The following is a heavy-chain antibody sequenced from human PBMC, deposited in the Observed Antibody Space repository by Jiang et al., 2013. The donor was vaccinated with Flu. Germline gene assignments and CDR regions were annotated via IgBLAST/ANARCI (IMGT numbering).Heavy chain of an antibody. Sequence: SGAEVKKPGASVKVSCKASGYTFTGYYMRWVRQAPGQGLEWMGRINPNSGGTNYAQKFQGRVTMTRDTSISTAYMELSRLRSDDTAVYYCARDSDIAAANDAFDIWGQGTMVTVSS. J-gene: IGHJ3*02. D-gene: IGHD6-13*01. V-gene: IGHV1-2*06. CDR1: GYTFTGYY. CDR2: INPNSGGT. CDR3: ARDSDIAAANDAFDI.